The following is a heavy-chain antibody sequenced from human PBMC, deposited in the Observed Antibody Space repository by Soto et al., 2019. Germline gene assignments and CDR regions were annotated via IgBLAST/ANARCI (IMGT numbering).Heavy chain of an antibody. Sequence: GGSLRLSCATSGLTFSNYAMSWVRQAPGGGLEWVSSMSGSSSTTYYADSVRGRFTISRDRSKNTLYLQMGSLRAEDTALYYCAKNQERELPRVIDFWGQGTLVTVSS. CDR2: MSGSSSTT. V-gene: IGHV3-23*01. D-gene: IGHD1-7*01. CDR3: AKNQERELPRVIDF. CDR1: GLTFSNYA. J-gene: IGHJ4*02.